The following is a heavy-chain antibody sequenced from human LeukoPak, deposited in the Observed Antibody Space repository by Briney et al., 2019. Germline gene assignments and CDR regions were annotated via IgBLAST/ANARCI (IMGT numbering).Heavy chain of an antibody. D-gene: IGHD3-10*01. Sequence: GGSLRLSCVASGFAFSSFAMSWVRQAPGKGLEWVSGLTGSGSTYHADSVKGRFTISRDNSKNTLYLQMNSLRAEDTAVYYCARDSMVRGVTSRGGYWGQGTLVTVSS. J-gene: IGHJ4*02. CDR1: GFAFSSFA. V-gene: IGHV3-23*01. CDR2: LTGSGST. CDR3: ARDSMVRGVTSRGGY.